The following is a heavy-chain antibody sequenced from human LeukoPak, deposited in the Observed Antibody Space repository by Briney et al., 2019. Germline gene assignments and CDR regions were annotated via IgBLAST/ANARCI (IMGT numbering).Heavy chain of an antibody. CDR3: ARALDSSSSRYQAFEY. J-gene: IGHJ4*02. Sequence: PGGSLRLSCAASGFTFSSYWMSWVRQAPGKGLGWVANIEQDESEKYYVDSVKGRFSISRDNAKNSLYLRMNNLRAEDTAVYYCARALDSSSSRYQAFEYWGQGTLVTVSS. V-gene: IGHV3-7*01. CDR1: GFTFSSYW. CDR2: IEQDESEK. D-gene: IGHD2-2*01.